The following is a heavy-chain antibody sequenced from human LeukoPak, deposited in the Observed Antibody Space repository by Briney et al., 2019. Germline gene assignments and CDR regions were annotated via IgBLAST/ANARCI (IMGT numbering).Heavy chain of an antibody. V-gene: IGHV1-2*02. D-gene: IGHD2-2*01. CDR3: ARDRLEVVPAASHYYYYGMDV. CDR2: INPNSGGT. J-gene: IGHJ6*02. CDR1: GYTFTGYY. Sequence: ASVKVSCKASGYTFTGYYMHWVRQASGQGLEWMGWINPNSGGTNYAQKFQGRVTMTRDTSIGTAYMELSRLRSDDTAVYYCARDRLEVVPAASHYYYYGMDVWGQGTTVTVSS.